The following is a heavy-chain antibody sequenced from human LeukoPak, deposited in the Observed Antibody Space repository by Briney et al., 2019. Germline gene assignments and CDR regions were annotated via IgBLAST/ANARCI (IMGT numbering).Heavy chain of an antibody. V-gene: IGHV4-30-4*08. J-gene: IGHJ4*02. CDR1: GYSISSGYY. CDR3: ASYSIVGTYYFDY. Sequence: SETLSLTCTVSGYSISSGYYWSWIRQPPGKGLEWIGYIYYSGSTYYNPSLKSRVTISVDTSKNQFSLKLSSVTAADTAVYYCASYSIVGTYYFDYWGQGTLVTVSS. CDR2: IYYSGST. D-gene: IGHD1-26*01.